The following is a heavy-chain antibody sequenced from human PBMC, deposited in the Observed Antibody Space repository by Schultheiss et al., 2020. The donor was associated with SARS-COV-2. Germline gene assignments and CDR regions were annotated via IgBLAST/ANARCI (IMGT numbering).Heavy chain of an antibody. Sequence: SGPTLLKPTQTLTLTCTFSGFLLSTSGVGVGWIRQPPGKALEWLALIYWNDDKRYSPSLKSRLTITKDTSKNQVVLTMTNMDPVDTATYYCAHRRYGDPPAYWGQGTLVTVSS. J-gene: IGHJ4*02. CDR2: IYWNDDK. V-gene: IGHV2-5*01. CDR3: AHRRYGDPPAY. D-gene: IGHD4-17*01. CDR1: GFLLSTSGVG.